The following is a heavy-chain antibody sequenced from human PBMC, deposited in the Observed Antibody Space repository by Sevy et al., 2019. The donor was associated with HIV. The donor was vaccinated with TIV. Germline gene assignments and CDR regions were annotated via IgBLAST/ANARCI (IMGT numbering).Heavy chain of an antibody. V-gene: IGHV1-24*01. CDR2: FDPEDGRT. D-gene: IGHD3-22*01. J-gene: IGHJ4*02. CDR1: GYTLGQLS. Sequence: ASVKVSCKVSGYTLGQLSMHWVRQAPGKGLEWVGTFDPEDGRTIYAQKFQGRVTMTEDTSTDTAYMELNSLNSEDTAVYYCATTKDYYDSSGYPFDYWGQGTQVTVSS. CDR3: ATTKDYYDSSGYPFDY.